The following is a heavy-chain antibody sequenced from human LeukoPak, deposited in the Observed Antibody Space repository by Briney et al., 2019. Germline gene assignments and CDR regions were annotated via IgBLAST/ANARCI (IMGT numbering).Heavy chain of an antibody. CDR1: GYTFTDYF. CDR3: ARGGLPIYYYYMDV. D-gene: IGHD3-16*01. CDR2: INPNSGGT. J-gene: IGHJ6*03. V-gene: IGHV1-2*02. Sequence: ASVKVSCKASGYTFTDYFMHWVRQAPGQGLEWMGWINPNSGGTNYAQKFQGRVTMTRDMSISTAYLELSRLTSDDTAVYYCARGGLPIYYYYMDVWGKGTTVTISS.